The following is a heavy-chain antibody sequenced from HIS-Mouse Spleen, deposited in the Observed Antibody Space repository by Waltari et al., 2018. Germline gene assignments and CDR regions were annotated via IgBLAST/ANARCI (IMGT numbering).Heavy chain of an antibody. J-gene: IGHJ2*01. CDR2: IYYSGST. CDR1: GGSIGSSSYY. V-gene: IGHV4-39*01. CDR3: ARHNLNYWYFDL. Sequence: QLQLQESGPGLVKPSETLSLTCTVSGGSIGSSSYYWGWIRQPPGKGLEWIGGIYYSGSTNYNPALKSRVTISVDTSKNQFSLKLSSVTAADTAVYYCARHNLNYWYFDLWGRGTLVTVSS.